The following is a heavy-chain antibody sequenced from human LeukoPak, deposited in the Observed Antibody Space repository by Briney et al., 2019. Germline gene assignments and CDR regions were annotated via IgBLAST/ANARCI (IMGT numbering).Heavy chain of an antibody. CDR3: ATAFGVADFDY. V-gene: IGHV1-2*02. Sequence: ASVKVSCKASGYSFTGYYMHWVRQAPGQGLEWMGWINPNSGGTNHAQKFQGRVTMTRDTSISTAYMELSSLTSDDTAVYYCATAFGVADFDYWGQGTLVTVSP. D-gene: IGHD3-3*01. J-gene: IGHJ4*02. CDR1: GYSFTGYY. CDR2: INPNSGGT.